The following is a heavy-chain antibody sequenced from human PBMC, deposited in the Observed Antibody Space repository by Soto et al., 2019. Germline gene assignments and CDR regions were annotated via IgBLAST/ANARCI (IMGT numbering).Heavy chain of an antibody. CDR1: GYSFTSYW. CDR3: ASPIAAARRKYYCGMDV. V-gene: IGHV5-10-1*01. D-gene: IGHD6-13*01. J-gene: IGHJ6*02. CDR2: IDPSDSYT. Sequence: PGECLKISCKGSGYSFTSYWISWVRQMPGKGLEWMGRIDPSDSYTNYSPSFQGHVTISADKSISTAYLQWSSLKASDTAMYYCASPIAAARRKYYCGMDVWGQGXTVTVYS.